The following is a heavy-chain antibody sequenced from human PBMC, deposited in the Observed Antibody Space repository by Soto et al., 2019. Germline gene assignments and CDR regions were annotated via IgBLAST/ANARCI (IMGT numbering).Heavy chain of an antibody. CDR1: GGSISSGDYY. CDR3: ARAWSIFGVVTTRFDP. V-gene: IGHV4-30-4*01. Sequence: PSETLSLTCTVSGGSISSGDYYWSWIRQPPGKGLEWIGYIYYSGSTYYNPSLKSRVTISVDTSKNQFSLKLSSVTAADTAVYYCARAWSIFGVVTTRFDPWGQGTLVTVSS. J-gene: IGHJ5*02. D-gene: IGHD3-3*01. CDR2: IYYSGST.